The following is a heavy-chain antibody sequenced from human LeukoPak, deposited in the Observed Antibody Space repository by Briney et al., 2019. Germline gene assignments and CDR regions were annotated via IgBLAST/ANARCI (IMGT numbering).Heavy chain of an antibody. CDR2: IYASGST. Sequence: SETLSLTCTVSGGSISSYFWSWIRQPAAKGLHWIGRIYASGSTNYNPSLQSRVTMSVDTSKNQFALKLTSVTAADTAVYYCAREYSSSSGKNAFDIWGQGTMVTVSS. J-gene: IGHJ3*02. CDR3: AREYSSSSGKNAFDI. V-gene: IGHV4-4*07. D-gene: IGHD6-6*01. CDR1: GGSISSYF.